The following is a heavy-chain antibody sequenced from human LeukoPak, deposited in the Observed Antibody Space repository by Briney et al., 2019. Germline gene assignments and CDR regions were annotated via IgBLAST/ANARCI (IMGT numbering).Heavy chain of an antibody. Sequence: GGSLRLSCAASGFTFSSYAMSWVRQAPGKGLEWVSAISGSGGSTYYADSVKGRFTISRDNSKDTLYLQMNSLRAEDTAVYYCAKDLTLWFGELLLIFDYWGQGTLVTVSS. CDR3: AKDLTLWFGELLLIFDY. D-gene: IGHD3-10*01. V-gene: IGHV3-23*01. CDR1: GFTFSSYA. J-gene: IGHJ4*02. CDR2: ISGSGGST.